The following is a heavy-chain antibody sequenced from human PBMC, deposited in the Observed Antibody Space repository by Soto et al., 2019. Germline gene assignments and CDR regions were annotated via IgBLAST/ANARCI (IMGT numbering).Heavy chain of an antibody. V-gene: IGHV3-23*01. D-gene: IGHD3-10*01. Sequence: EVQLLESGGGLVQPGGSLRLSCAASGFTFSSYAMSWVHQAPGKGLEWVSAISGSGGSTYYADSVKGRFTISRDNSKNTLYLQMNSLRAEDTAVYYCAKDRLILWFGELDLWGQGTLVTVSS. CDR1: GFTFSSYA. J-gene: IGHJ4*02. CDR3: AKDRLILWFGELDL. CDR2: ISGSGGST.